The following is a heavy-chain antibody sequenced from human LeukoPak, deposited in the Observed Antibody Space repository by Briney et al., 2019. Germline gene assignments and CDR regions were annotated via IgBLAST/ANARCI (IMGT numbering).Heavy chain of an antibody. CDR1: GGSVISDNYY. V-gene: IGHV4-39*01. D-gene: IGHD3-10*01. CDR2: IHYSEST. CDR3: ARHAEYNYFDP. Sequence: SETLSLTCTVSGGSVISDNYYWGWIRQPPGKGVEWIGSIHYSESTYYTPSLKTRITMSVDTTKNQFSLKLRSVTAADTAVYCCARHAEYNYFDPWGQGTLVTVSS. J-gene: IGHJ5*02.